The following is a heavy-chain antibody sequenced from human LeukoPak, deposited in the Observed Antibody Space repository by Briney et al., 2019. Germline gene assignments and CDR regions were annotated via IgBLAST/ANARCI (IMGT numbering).Heavy chain of an antibody. CDR3: ARTRVPAGMGIDY. J-gene: IGHJ4*02. CDR2: IYSDGST. CDR1: GXTVSSNY. Sequence: PGGSLRLSCAASGXTVSSNYMSWVRQAPGKGLEWVSVIYSDGSTYYADSVKGRFTISRDNSKNTLYLQMNSLSAEDTAVYYCARTRVPAGMGIDYWGQGTLVTVPS. V-gene: IGHV3-53*01. D-gene: IGHD2-2*01.